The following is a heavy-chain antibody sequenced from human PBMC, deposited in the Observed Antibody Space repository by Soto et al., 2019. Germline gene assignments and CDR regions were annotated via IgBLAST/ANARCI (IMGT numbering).Heavy chain of an antibody. J-gene: IGHJ1*01. CDR2: INPNSGGT. D-gene: IGHD3-22*01. V-gene: IGHV1-2*02. CDR3: ARDAAYYYDSSGYLSEYFQH. CDR1: GYTFTGYY. Sequence: ASVKVSCKASGYTFTGYYMHWVRQAPGQGLAWMGWINPNSGGTNYAQKFQGRVTMTRDTSISTAYMELSRLRSDDTAVYYCARDAAYYYDSSGYLSEYFQHWGQGTLVTVSS.